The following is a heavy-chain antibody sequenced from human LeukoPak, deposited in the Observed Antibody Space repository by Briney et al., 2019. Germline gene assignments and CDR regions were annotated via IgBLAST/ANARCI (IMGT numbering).Heavy chain of an antibody. CDR2: ISSSSSYI. CDR1: GFTFSDYS. J-gene: IGHJ4*02. Sequence: PGGSLRLSCAASGFTFSDYSMNWVRQAPGKGREWVSSISSSSSYIYYGDSVKGRFTISRDKAKNSLSLQMNSLRAEDTAVYYCARGFSSSSRLLGRQFDYWGQGTLVTVSS. CDR3: ARGFSSSSRLLGRQFDY. V-gene: IGHV3-21*01. D-gene: IGHD6-6*01.